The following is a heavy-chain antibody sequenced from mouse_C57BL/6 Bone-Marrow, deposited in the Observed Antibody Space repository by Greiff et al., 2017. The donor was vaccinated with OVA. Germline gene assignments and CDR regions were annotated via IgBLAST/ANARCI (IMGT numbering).Heavy chain of an antibody. V-gene: IGHV1-39*01. D-gene: IGHD1-1*01. J-gene: IGHJ4*01. CDR2: INPNYGTT. CDR1: GYSFTDYN. Sequence: EVKLQESGPELVKPGASVKISCKASGYSFTDYNMNWVKQSNGKSLEWIGVINPNYGTTSYNQKFKGKATLTVDQSSSTAYMQLNSLTSEDSAVYYCARGNYYGSRPYAMDDWGQGTSVTVSS. CDR3: ARGNYYGSRPYAMDD.